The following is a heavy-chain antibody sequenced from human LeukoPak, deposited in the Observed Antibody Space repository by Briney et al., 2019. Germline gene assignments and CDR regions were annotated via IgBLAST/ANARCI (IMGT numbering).Heavy chain of an antibody. CDR2: ISSSGSTI. J-gene: IGHJ4*02. Sequence: GGSLRLSCAASGFTFSDYYMSWIRQAPGKGLEWVSYISSSGSTIYYAGSVKGRFTISRDNAKNSLYLQMNSLRAEDTAVYYCARDQTHLWFGENYFDYWGQGTLVTVSS. CDR1: GFTFSDYY. CDR3: ARDQTHLWFGENYFDY. D-gene: IGHD3-10*01. V-gene: IGHV3-11*01.